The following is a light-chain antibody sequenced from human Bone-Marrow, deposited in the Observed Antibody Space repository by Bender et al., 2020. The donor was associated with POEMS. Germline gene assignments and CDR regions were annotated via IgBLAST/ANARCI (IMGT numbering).Light chain of an antibody. CDR3: QSWGSHTAV. V-gene: IGLV3-1*01. Sequence: SYKLTQPPSVSVSPGQTATITCSGEKLGEEYACWYQQKPGQSPVVVIYQDTKRPSGIPERFSGSTSGNTASLTISGTQTVDEADYYCQSWGSHTAVVGGGTKLTVL. CDR2: QDT. CDR1: KLGEEY. J-gene: IGLJ2*01.